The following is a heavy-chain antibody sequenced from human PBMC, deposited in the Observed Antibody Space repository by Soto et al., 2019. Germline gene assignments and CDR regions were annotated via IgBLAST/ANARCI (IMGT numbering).Heavy chain of an antibody. J-gene: IGHJ4*02. D-gene: IGHD1-7*01. V-gene: IGHV3-74*03. Sequence: GGSLRLSCAASGFTFSSYWMHWVRQDAGKGLLWVSSIKTDGTVTQYADSVKGRFTVSRDNAKNTLYLQMNSLRAEDTVVYYCAKRGGGTELPYFDYWGQGALVTVSS. CDR1: GFTFSSYW. CDR3: AKRGGGTELPYFDY. CDR2: IKTDGTVT.